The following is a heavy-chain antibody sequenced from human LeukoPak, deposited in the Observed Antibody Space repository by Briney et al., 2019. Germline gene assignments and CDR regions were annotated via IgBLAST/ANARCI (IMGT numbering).Heavy chain of an antibody. V-gene: IGHV3-30*18. J-gene: IGHJ4*02. D-gene: IGHD1-26*01. CDR2: ISYDGSNK. Sequence: PGGSLRLSCAASGFTFSSYGMHWVRQAPGKGLEWVAVISYDGSNKHYADSVKGRFIISRDNSKNTLYLQMNSLRAEDTAVYHCAKGLNPREAGATIDYWGQGTLVTVSS. CDR1: GFTFSSYG. CDR3: AKGLNPREAGATIDY.